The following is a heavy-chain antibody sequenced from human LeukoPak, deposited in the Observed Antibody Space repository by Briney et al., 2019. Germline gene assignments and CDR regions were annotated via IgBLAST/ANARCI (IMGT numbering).Heavy chain of an antibody. V-gene: IGHV5-51*01. J-gene: IGHJ5*02. Sequence: GESLQISCKGSGYSFTSYWIGWVRQMPGKGLEWMGIIYPGDSDTRYSPSFQGQVTISADKSISTAYLQWSSLKASDTAMYYCARRGSYCSGGSCYIWFDPWGQGTLVTVSS. CDR1: GYSFTSYW. CDR2: IYPGDSDT. D-gene: IGHD2-15*01. CDR3: ARRGSYCSGGSCYIWFDP.